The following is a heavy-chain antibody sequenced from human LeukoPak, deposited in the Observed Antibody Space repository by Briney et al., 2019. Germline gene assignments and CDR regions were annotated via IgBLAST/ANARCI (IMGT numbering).Heavy chain of an antibody. V-gene: IGHV4-59*11. CDR2: IYYSGST. D-gene: IGHD3-22*01. CDR3: ARAPYHYDT. CDR1: GGSISSHY. J-gene: IGHJ4*02. Sequence: SETLSLTCTVSGGSISSHYWSWIRQPPGKGLEWIGYIYYSGSTNYNPSLKSRVTISVDTSKNQFSLKLSSVTAADTAVYYCARAPYHYDTWGQGTLVTVSS.